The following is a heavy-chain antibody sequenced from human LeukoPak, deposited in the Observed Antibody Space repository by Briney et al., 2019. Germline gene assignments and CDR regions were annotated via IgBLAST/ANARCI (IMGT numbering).Heavy chain of an antibody. CDR3: ASPYYGDFGNWFDP. Sequence: ASVKVSCKASGGTFSSYAISWVRQAPGQGLEWMGGIIPIFGTANYAQKFQGRVTITADESTSTAYMELSSLRSEDTAVYYCASPYYGDFGNWFDPWGQGTLVTVPS. D-gene: IGHD4-17*01. V-gene: IGHV1-69*13. CDR1: GGTFSSYA. J-gene: IGHJ5*02. CDR2: IIPIFGTA.